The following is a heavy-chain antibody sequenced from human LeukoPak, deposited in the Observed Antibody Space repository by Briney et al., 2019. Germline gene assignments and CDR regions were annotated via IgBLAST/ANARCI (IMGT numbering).Heavy chain of an antibody. J-gene: IGHJ3*02. CDR2: IYYSGST. V-gene: IGHV4-39*07. D-gene: IGHD2-2*01. CDR3: ARLGEPDIVVVPAANYAFDI. CDR1: GGSISTYY. Sequence: SETLSLTCTVSGGSISTYYWGWIRQPPGKGLEWIGSIYYSGSTYYNPSLKSRVTISVDTSKNQFSLKLSSVTAADTAVYYCARLGEPDIVVVPAANYAFDIWGQGTMVTVSS.